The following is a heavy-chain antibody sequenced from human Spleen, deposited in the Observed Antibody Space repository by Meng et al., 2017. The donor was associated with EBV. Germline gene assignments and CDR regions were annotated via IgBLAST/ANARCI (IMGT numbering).Heavy chain of an antibody. D-gene: IGHD3-3*01. V-gene: IGHV3-11*01. CDR2: ISSSGDTM. CDR3: ARSGGSGHYVEYFQH. Sequence: QVQMVESGGGVVQPGRSLRLSCADSGFTFSDYYMSWIRQAPGKGLEWVSYISSSGDTMYYADSVKGRFTISRDNAKNSLYLQMNSLRAEDTAVYYCARSGGSGHYVEYFQHWGQGTLVTVSS. J-gene: IGHJ1*01. CDR1: GFTFSDYY.